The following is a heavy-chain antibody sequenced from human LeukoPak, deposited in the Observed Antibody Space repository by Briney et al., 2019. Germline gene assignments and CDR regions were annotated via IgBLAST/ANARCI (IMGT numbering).Heavy chain of an antibody. CDR1: GFTFSSYE. D-gene: IGHD5-24*01. CDR3: ARVESYYYYYMDV. V-gene: IGHV3-48*03. CDR2: ISSSGSTI. J-gene: IGHJ6*03. Sequence: PGGSLTLSCAASGFTFSSYEMNWLRQAPGKGLEWVSYISSSGSTIYYADSVKGRFTISRDNAKNSLYLQMNSLRAEDTAVYYCARVESYYYYYMDVWGKGTTVTVSS.